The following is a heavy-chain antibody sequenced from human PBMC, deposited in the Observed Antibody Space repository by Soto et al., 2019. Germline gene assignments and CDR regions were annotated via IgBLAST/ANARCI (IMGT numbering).Heavy chain of an antibody. D-gene: IGHD6-13*01. V-gene: IGHV4-61*08. CDR1: GDSVHSGGCY. CDR3: ARGCSRVSMDA. Sequence: SEALSLPCTVSGDSVHSGGCYWSWIRQPPGKGLEWIGDIYSSGSANYNPSLKSRVTLAPDTSKNQISLKGAPVTAAHTAGYYCARGCSRVSMDAWGQGTTVTVSS. CDR2: IYSSGSA. J-gene: IGHJ6*02.